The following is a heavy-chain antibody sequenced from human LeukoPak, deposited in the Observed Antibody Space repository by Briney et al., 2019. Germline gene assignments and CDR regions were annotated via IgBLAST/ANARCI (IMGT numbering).Heavy chain of an antibody. CDR1: GGSISSSSYY. CDR2: IYYSGNT. V-gene: IGHV4-39*07. CDR3: VGSSSWYVIFDY. D-gene: IGHD6-13*01. J-gene: IGHJ4*02. Sequence: PSETLSLACSVSGGSISSSSYYWGWIRQPPGKGLEWIGSIYYSGNTYYKPSLKSRVTISVDTAKNQFSLKLSSVTAADTAVYYCVGSSSWYVIFDYWGQGTLVTVSS.